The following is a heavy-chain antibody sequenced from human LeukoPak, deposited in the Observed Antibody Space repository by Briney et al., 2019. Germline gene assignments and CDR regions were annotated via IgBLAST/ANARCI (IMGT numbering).Heavy chain of an antibody. J-gene: IGHJ4*02. CDR1: GYTFTSYG. CDR2: ISPYNGNT. CDR3: ARDHIHYDSSGVFDY. D-gene: IGHD3-22*01. Sequence: ASVKVSCKASGYTFTSYGISWVRQAPGQGLEWMGWISPYNGNTNYAQHLQGRVTMTTDTSTRTAYMELRSLRSDDKAVYYCARDHIHYDSSGVFDYWGQGTLVTVSS. V-gene: IGHV1-18*01.